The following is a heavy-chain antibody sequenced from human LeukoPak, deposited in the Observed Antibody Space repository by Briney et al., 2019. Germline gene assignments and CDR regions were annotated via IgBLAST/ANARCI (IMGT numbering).Heavy chain of an antibody. CDR2: IYTSGST. CDR1: GGSISSGSYY. J-gene: IGHJ4*02. CDR3: ARDSHYSNYYDY. V-gene: IGHV4-61*02. D-gene: IGHD4-11*01. Sequence: KPSETPSLTCTVSGGSISSGSYYWSWIRQPAGKGLEWIGRIYTSGSTNYNPSLKSRITISVDTSKNQFSLKLSSVTAADTAVYYCARDSHYSNYYDYWGQGTLVTVSS.